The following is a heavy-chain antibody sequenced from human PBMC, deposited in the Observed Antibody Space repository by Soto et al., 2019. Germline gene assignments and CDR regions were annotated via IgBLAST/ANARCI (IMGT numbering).Heavy chain of an antibody. V-gene: IGHV3-74*01. Sequence: QVVESGGSLVPPGGSLRLTCAASGFPFTNYWMNWVRKTPGKGLMWVSRISPDGSDVGYADSVEGRFTVSRDNAKNTLYLQMHSLRAEDTAMYYCACWGHIVPVAPSDFDRWGQGTLVTVSS. J-gene: IGHJ4*02. CDR2: ISPDGSDV. CDR1: GFPFTNYW. D-gene: IGHD2-8*02. CDR3: ACWGHIVPVAPSDFDR.